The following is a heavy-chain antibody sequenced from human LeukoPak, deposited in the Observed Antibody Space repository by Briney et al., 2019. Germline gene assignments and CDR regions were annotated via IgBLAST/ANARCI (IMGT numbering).Heavy chain of an antibody. CDR3: ARIPYSSGWHFDY. V-gene: IGHV4-39*01. Sequence: SETLSLTCTVSGGSISSSSYYWGWIRQPPGKGLEWIGSIYYSGSTYYNPSLKSRVTISVDTSKNQFSLKLSSVTPADTAVYYCARIPYSSGWHFDYWGQGTLVTVSS. D-gene: IGHD6-19*01. CDR2: IYYSGST. CDR1: GGSISSSSYY. J-gene: IGHJ4*02.